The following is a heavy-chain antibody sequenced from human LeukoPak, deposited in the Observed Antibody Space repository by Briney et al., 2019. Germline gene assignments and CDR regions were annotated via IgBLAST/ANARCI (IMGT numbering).Heavy chain of an antibody. CDR3: AKDQGSSGRNAFDI. V-gene: IGHV3-30*18. CDR1: GFTFSTYG. CDR2: ISYDGSDK. D-gene: IGHD6-19*01. Sequence: PGGSLRLSCAASGFTFSTYGMHWVRQAPGKGLEWVAVISYDGSDKYYADSVKGRFTISRDNSKNTVYLQMIGLRAEDTAVYYCAKDQGSSGRNAFDIWGRGTMVTVSS. J-gene: IGHJ3*02.